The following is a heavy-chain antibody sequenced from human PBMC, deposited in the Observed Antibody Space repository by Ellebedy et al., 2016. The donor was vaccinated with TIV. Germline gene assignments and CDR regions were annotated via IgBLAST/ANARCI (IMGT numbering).Heavy chain of an antibody. Sequence: AASVKVSCKASGGTFSSYAISWVRQAPGQGLEWMGGIIPIFGTANYAQKFQGRVTITADESTSTAYMELSSLRSEDTAVYYCARANGDSGSYPNGVFDYWGQGTLVTVSS. V-gene: IGHV1-69*13. CDR3: ARANGDSGSYPNGVFDY. CDR2: IIPIFGTA. CDR1: GGTFSSYA. D-gene: IGHD1-26*01. J-gene: IGHJ4*02.